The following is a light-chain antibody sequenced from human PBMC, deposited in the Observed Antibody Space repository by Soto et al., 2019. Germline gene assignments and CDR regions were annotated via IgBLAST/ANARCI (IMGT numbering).Light chain of an antibody. Sequence: QSVLTQPPSASGTPGQRVSISCSGSSTNIGRNSISWYQNLPGTAPKLLIYTNNQRPSGVPARFSGSKPGTSASLAISGLQSEDEADYYCAAWDDSLSGWVFGGGTQLTVL. V-gene: IGLV1-44*01. CDR3: AAWDDSLSGWV. CDR2: TNN. J-gene: IGLJ7*01. CDR1: STNIGRNS.